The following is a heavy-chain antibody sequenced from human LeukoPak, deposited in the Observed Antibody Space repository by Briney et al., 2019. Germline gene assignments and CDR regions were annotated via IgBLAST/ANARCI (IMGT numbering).Heavy chain of an antibody. D-gene: IGHD1-1*01. CDR1: GFTFSGAW. CDR2: IKSKSDGGTT. V-gene: IGHV3-15*07. CDR3: TTGKTDDYYFDY. J-gene: IGHJ4*02. Sequence: GSLRLSCAASGFTFSGAWMNWVRQAPGKGLEWVGRIKSKSDGGTTDYAAPVKGRFTISRDGSKDTLYLQMNSLKTEDTAMYYCTTGKTDDYYFDYWGQGTLVTVSS.